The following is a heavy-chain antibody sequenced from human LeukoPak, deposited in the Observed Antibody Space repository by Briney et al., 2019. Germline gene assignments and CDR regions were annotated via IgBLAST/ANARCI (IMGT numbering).Heavy chain of an antibody. CDR3: ARDYGDYGRAMDV. Sequence: PSETLSLTCTVSGGSISSSSYYWGWIRQPPGKGLEWIGSIYYSGSTYYNPSLKSRVTISVDTSKNQFSLKLSSVTAADTAVYYCARDYGDYGRAMDVWGKGTTVTISS. J-gene: IGHJ6*03. V-gene: IGHV4-39*02. D-gene: IGHD4-17*01. CDR2: IYYSGST. CDR1: GGSISSSSYY.